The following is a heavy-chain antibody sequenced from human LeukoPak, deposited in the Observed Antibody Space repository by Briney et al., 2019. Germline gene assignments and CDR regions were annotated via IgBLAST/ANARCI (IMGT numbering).Heavy chain of an antibody. Sequence: GGSLRLSCAASGFTFSSYAMSWVRQAPGKGLEWVSAISGSGGSTYYADSVKGRFTISRDNSKNTLYLQMNSLRAEDTAVYYCAKDRERWLQSYYFGYWGQGTLVTVSS. V-gene: IGHV3-23*01. CDR3: AKDRERWLQSYYFGY. D-gene: IGHD5-24*01. CDR1: GFTFSSYA. CDR2: ISGSGGST. J-gene: IGHJ4*02.